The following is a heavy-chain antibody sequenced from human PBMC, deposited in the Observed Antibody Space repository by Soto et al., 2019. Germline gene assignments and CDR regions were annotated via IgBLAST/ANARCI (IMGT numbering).Heavy chain of an antibody. V-gene: IGHV4-61*01. D-gene: IGHD2-2*01. CDR2: IYYSGST. CDR3: ARDSGFGGYCISTSCYGGYNWFDP. J-gene: IGHJ5*02. CDR1: GGSVSSGSYY. Sequence: SETLSLTCTVSGGSVSSGSYYWSWIRQPPGKGLEWIGYIYYSGSTNYNPSLKSRVTISVDTSKNQFSLKLSSVTAADTAVYYCARDSGFGGYCISTSCYGGYNWFDPWGQGTLVTVSS.